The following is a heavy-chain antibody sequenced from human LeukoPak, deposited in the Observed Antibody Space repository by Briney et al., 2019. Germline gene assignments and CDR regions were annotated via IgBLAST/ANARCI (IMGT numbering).Heavy chain of an antibody. J-gene: IGHJ4*02. CDR2: IKHDGSLK. V-gene: IGHV3-48*03. Sequence: GGSLRLSCVGSGLPFSGFELNWVRQAPGKGLEWVSNIKHDGSLKTYADSVKGRFTISRDDTRNSLSLQMNSLRPEDTAIYYCARRFRDWGQGILVTVSA. CDR1: GLPFSGFE. CDR3: ARRFRD.